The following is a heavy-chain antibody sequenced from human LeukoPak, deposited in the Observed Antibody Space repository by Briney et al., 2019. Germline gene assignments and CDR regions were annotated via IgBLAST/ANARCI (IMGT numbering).Heavy chain of an antibody. CDR3: ARGIQLWYNWFDP. Sequence: SETLSLTCAVYGVSFSGYYWSWIRQPPGKGLEWIGEINHSGSTNYNPSLKSRVTISVDTSKNQFSLKLSSVTAADTAVYYCARGIQLWYNWFDPWGQGTLVTVSS. V-gene: IGHV4-34*01. D-gene: IGHD5-18*01. CDR1: GVSFSGYY. CDR2: INHSGST. J-gene: IGHJ5*02.